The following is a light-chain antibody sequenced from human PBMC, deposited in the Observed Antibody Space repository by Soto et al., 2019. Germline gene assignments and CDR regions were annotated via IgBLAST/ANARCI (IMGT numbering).Light chain of an antibody. CDR3: QQSYGTPRS. J-gene: IGKJ4*01. Sequence: DIQMTQSPSSLSASEGDRVTLTCRPSQSISRYLNWYQQKPGRAPKLLMYGASNLQNGVRSRLSGSGSGADFSVTISNLRTDDFATYYWQQSYGTPRSVGGGTKVEIK. CDR1: QSISRY. CDR2: GAS. V-gene: IGKV1-39*01.